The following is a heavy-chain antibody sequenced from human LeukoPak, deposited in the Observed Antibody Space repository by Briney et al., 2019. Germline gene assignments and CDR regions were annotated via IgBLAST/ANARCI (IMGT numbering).Heavy chain of an antibody. D-gene: IGHD6-13*01. CDR1: RFTFNTYA. CDR3: AKVGPYSSSWFDFYYYSMDV. Sequence: GGSLRLSCAASRFTFNTYAVNWVRQAPGKGLEWVSAISGNGDITYYADSVKGRFTISRDNSKNTLYLQMNSLRAEDTAVYYCAKVGPYSSSWFDFYYYSMDVWGQGTTVTVSS. CDR2: ISGNGDIT. V-gene: IGHV3-23*01. J-gene: IGHJ6*02.